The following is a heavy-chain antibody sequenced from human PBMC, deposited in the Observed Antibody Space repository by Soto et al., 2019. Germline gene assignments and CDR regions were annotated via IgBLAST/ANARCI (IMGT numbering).Heavy chain of an antibody. J-gene: IGHJ4*02. CDR1: GDSVSSNSVT. CDR2: TYYRSKWYY. Sequence: SQTLSLTCAISGDSVSSNSVTWDWIRHSPSRGLEWLGRTYYRSKWYYDYAESVKSRITINPDTSQNQLSLQLNSVTPEDTAVYYCARLIGNSWFLAGGEGILITVSS. V-gene: IGHV6-1*01. CDR3: ARLIGNSWFLA. D-gene: IGHD6-13*01.